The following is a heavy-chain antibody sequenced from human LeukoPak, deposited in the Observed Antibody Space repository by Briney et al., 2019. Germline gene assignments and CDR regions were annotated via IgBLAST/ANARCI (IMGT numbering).Heavy chain of an antibody. Sequence: SGTLSLTCTVSGGSIRSSSYYWGWIRQPPGKGLEWIGCIYYTGSTYYNPSLKSRVTMSVDTSKNQFSLKLSSVTAADTAVYYCARDLPTTTVTTLDAFDIWGQGTMVTVSS. CDR3: ARDLPTTTVTTLDAFDI. J-gene: IGHJ3*02. CDR1: GGSIRSSSYY. D-gene: IGHD4-17*01. CDR2: IYYTGST. V-gene: IGHV4-39*07.